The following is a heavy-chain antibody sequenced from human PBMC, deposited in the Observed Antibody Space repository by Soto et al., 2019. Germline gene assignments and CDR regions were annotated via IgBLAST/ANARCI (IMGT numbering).Heavy chain of an antibody. CDR1: GDTFNFYT. CDR2: IIPMVGMS. V-gene: IGHV1-69*02. CDR3: ATSYSSGSRPFNS. D-gene: IGHD3-10*01. Sequence: SVKVSCKASGDTFNFYTFSWVRQAPGQGLEWMGRIIPMVGMSNYAQKFQGRVTIIADRSTNTTYMQLSSLRSEDTALYYCATSYSSGSRPFNSWGKAIPVTVSS. J-gene: IGHJ4*02.